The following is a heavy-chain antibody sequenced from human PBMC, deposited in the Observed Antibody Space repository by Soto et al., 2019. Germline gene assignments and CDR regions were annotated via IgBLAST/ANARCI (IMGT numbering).Heavy chain of an antibody. CDR1: GGSISSYY. D-gene: IGHD2-8*01. V-gene: IGHV4-59*01. CDR2: IYYSGST. CDR3: GRGTMVPDAFDI. J-gene: IGHJ3*02. Sequence: SETLSLTCTVSGGSISSYYWSWIRQPPGKGLEWIGYIYYSGSTNYNPSLKSRVTISVDTSKNQFSLKLSSVTAADTAVYYCGRGTMVPDAFDIWGQGTMVTVSS.